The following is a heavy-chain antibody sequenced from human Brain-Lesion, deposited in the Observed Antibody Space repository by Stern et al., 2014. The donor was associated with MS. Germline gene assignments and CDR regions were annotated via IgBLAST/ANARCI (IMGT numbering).Heavy chain of an antibody. CDR2: FDPEDGET. Sequence: VQLVQSGAEVKKPGASVKVSCKASGYTLTELFMHWVRQAPRKGLEWMGGFDPEDGETIYAQKFQGRVTMTEDTSTDTAYMELSSLRSEDTAVYYCATLSPGAGGNYYRHFDYWGREPWSPSPQ. V-gene: IGHV1-24*01. J-gene: IGHJ4*02. CDR1: GYTLTELF. D-gene: IGHD1-26*01. CDR3: ATLSPGAGGNYYRHFDY.